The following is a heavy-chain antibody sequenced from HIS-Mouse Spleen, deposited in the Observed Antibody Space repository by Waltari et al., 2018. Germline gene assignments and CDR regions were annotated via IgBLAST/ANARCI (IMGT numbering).Heavy chain of an antibody. Sequence: QLQLQESGPGLVKPSETLSLTCTVSGGSISSSSYYWGWIRQPPGKGLEWIGGIYYGGSPYYHPSLKGRVTISVDTSKNQFSLKLSSVTAADTAVYYCAREIPYSSSWYDWYFDLWGRGTLVTVSS. V-gene: IGHV4-39*07. D-gene: IGHD6-13*01. CDR3: AREIPYSSSWYDWYFDL. J-gene: IGHJ2*01. CDR2: IYYGGSP. CDR1: GGSISSSSYY.